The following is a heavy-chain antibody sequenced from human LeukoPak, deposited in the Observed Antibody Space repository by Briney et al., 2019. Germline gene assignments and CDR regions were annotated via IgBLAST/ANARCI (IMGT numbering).Heavy chain of an antibody. J-gene: IGHJ4*02. D-gene: IGHD2-15*01. CDR2: ISSSSSYI. Sequence: RGSLRLSCAASGFTFSSYSMNWVRQAPGKGLEWVSSISSSSSYIYYADSVKGRFTISRDNAKNSLYLQMNSLRAEDTAVYYCARDGYCSGGSQGCWGQGTLVTVSS. V-gene: IGHV3-21*01. CDR3: ARDGYCSGGSQGC. CDR1: GFTFSSYS.